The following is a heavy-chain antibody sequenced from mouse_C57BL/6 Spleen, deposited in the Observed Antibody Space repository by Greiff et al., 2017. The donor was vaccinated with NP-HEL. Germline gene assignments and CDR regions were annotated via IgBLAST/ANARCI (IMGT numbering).Heavy chain of an antibody. CDR2: INPNNGGT. Sequence: EVQLQQSGPELVKPGASVKISCKASGYTFTDYYMNWVKQSHGKSLEWIGDINPNNGGTSYNQKFKGKATLTVDKSSSTAYMELRSLTSEDSAVYYCARGDLYYDPFAYWGQGTLVTVSA. V-gene: IGHV1-26*01. CDR1: GYTFTDYY. D-gene: IGHD2-4*01. CDR3: ARGDLYYDPFAY. J-gene: IGHJ3*01.